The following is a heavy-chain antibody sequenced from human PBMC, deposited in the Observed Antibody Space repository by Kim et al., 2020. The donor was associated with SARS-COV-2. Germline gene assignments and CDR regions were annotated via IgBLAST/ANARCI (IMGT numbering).Heavy chain of an antibody. J-gene: IGHJ5*02. D-gene: IGHD3-3*01. CDR3: ARGKPGVPKFGVVITGGWFDP. CDR1: GGSFSGYY. Sequence: SETLSLTCAVYGGSFSGYYWSWIRQPPGKGLEWIGEINHSGSTNYNPSLKSRVTISVDTSKNQFSLKLSSVTAADTAVYYCARGKPGVPKFGVVITGGWFDPWGQGTLVTVSS. CDR2: INHSGST. V-gene: IGHV4-34*01.